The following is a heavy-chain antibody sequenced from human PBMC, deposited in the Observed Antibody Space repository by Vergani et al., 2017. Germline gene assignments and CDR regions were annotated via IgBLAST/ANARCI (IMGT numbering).Heavy chain of an antibody. Sequence: QVQLVQSGAEVKKPGASVKVSCKASGYTFTGYYMHWVRQAPGQGLEWMGWINPNSGGTNYAQKFQGRVTMTRDTSISTAYMELRSLRSDDTAVYYCARDDPDIVVVVAATPGFDYWGQGTLVTVSS. J-gene: IGHJ4*02. V-gene: IGHV1-2*02. CDR1: GYTFTGYY. D-gene: IGHD2-15*01. CDR3: ARDDPDIVVVVAATPGFDY. CDR2: INPNSGGT.